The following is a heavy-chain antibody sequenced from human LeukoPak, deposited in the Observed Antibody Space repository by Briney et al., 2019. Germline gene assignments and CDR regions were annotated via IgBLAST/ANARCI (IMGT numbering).Heavy chain of an antibody. J-gene: IGHJ3*02. V-gene: IGHV4-39*07. CDR2: IYYSGST. CDR1: GGSISSSSYY. D-gene: IGHD1-14*01. CDR3: ARLRTLEHGAFDI. Sequence: SETLSLTCTVSGGSISSSSYYWGWIRQPPGKGLEWIGSIYYSGSTYDNPSRKSRVTISVDTSKNQFSLKLSSVTAADTAVYYCARLRTLEHGAFDIWGQGTMVTVSS.